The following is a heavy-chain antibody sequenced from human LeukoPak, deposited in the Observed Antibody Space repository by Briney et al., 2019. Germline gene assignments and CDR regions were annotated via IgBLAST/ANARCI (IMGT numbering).Heavy chain of an antibody. Sequence: SEALSLTCAVYGGSFSGYYWSWIRQPPGKGLEWIGEINHSGSTNYNPSLKSRVTISVDTSKNQFSLKLSSVTAADTAVYYCARGAPPPIQPIRYWGQGTLVTVSS. D-gene: IGHD5-18*01. V-gene: IGHV4-34*01. CDR2: INHSGST. CDR1: GGSFSGYY. J-gene: IGHJ4*02. CDR3: ARGAPPPIQPIRY.